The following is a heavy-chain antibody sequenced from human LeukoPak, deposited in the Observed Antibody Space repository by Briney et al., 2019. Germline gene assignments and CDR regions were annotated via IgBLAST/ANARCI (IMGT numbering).Heavy chain of an antibody. Sequence: SETLSLTCTVSGGSISSYYWSWIRQPPGKGLEWIGYIYYSGSTNYNPSLKSRVTISVDTSKNQFSLKLSSVTAADTAVYYCARGTAMSRFDPWGQGTLVTVSS. CDR1: GGSISSYY. V-gene: IGHV4-59*08. J-gene: IGHJ5*02. CDR3: ARGTAMSRFDP. D-gene: IGHD5-18*01. CDR2: IYYSGST.